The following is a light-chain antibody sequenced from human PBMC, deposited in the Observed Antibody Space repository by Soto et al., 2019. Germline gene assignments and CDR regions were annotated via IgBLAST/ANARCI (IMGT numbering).Light chain of an antibody. CDR2: EVS. CDR3: SSYTNTITLVV. Sequence: QSALTQPASVSGSPGQSITIPCTGTSSDVGRYNYVSWYQQHPGKAPKLMIYEVSNRPSGISNRFSGSKSGNTASLTISGLQAEDEADYYCSSYTNTITLVVFGGGTKVTVL. CDR1: SSDVGRYNY. V-gene: IGLV2-14*01. J-gene: IGLJ2*01.